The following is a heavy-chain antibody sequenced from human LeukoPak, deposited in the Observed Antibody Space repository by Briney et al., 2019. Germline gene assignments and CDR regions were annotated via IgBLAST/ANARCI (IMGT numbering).Heavy chain of an antibody. CDR1: GFTFSTYG. CDR2: IRYDGSHK. Sequence: GGSLRLSCAASGFTFSTYGMHWVRQAPGKGLVWVAFIRYDGSHKYYADSVKGRFTISRDNSKNTLYLQMNSLRTEDTAIYYCAKVERYGDYGGFAFWGQGTLVTVSS. D-gene: IGHD4-17*01. V-gene: IGHV3-30*02. CDR3: AKVERYGDYGGFAF. J-gene: IGHJ4*02.